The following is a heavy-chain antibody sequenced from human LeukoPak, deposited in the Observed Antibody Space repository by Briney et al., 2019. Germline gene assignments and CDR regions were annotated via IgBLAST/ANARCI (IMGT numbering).Heavy chain of an antibody. J-gene: IGHJ3*02. V-gene: IGHV4-59*08. CDR1: GGPIRDFY. CDR3: TRHKRWLQSPDAFDI. D-gene: IGHD5-24*01. CDR2: TYYSGST. Sequence: PSETLSLTCTVSGGPIRDFYWSWLRQPPGKGLEWIGYTYYSGSTSYNPSLKSRVAISVDMSKSQFSLELSSVTAADTAIYYCTRHKRWLQSPDAFDIWGQGTMVTVSS.